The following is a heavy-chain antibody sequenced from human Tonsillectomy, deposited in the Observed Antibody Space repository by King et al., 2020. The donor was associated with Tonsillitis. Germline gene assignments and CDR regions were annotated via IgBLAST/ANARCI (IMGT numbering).Heavy chain of an antibody. V-gene: IGHV4-59*01. CDR1: GGSISSYY. Sequence: VQLQESGPGLVKPSETLSLTCTVSGGSISSYYWSWIRQPPGKGLEWIGYIYYSGSTNYNPSLKSRVTISVDTSKNQFPLKLSSVTAADTAVYYCARIGDFWYFDLWGRGTLVTVSS. CDR3: ARIGDFWYFDL. CDR2: IYYSGST. J-gene: IGHJ2*01.